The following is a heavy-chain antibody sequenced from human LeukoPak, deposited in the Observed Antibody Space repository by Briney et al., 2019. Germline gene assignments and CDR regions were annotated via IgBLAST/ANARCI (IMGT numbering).Heavy chain of an antibody. CDR1: GYTFTGYY. V-gene: IGHV1-2*02. Sequence: ASVKVSCKASGYTFTGYYMHWVRQAPGQGLEWMGWINPNSGGTNYAQKFQGRVTMTRDTSISTAYMELSRLRSDDTAVYYCAREGLRYFDGLPGDAFDIWGQGTMVTVSS. D-gene: IGHD3-9*01. J-gene: IGHJ3*02. CDR3: AREGLRYFDGLPGDAFDI. CDR2: INPNSGGT.